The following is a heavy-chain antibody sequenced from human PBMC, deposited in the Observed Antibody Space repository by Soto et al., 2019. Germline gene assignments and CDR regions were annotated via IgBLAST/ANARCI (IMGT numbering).Heavy chain of an antibody. CDR2: INPNSGGT. V-gene: IGHV1-2*04. J-gene: IGHJ6*02. CDR1: GYTFNGYY. Sequence: QVQLVQSGAEVKKPGASVKVSCKASGYTFNGYYMHWVRQAPGQGLEWMGWINPNSGGTNYAQKFQGWVTMTRDTSISTAYMELSRLRSDDTAVYYCARFRYSGSYYYGMDVWGQGTTVTVSS. D-gene: IGHD1-26*01. CDR3: ARFRYSGSYYYGMDV.